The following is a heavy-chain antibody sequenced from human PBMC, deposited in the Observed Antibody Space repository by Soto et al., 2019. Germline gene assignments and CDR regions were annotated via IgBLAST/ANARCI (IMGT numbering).Heavy chain of an antibody. CDR2: IDPTDSYT. J-gene: IGHJ4*02. Sequence: PGESLKISCQASGYSFTTYWISWVRQMPGKGLECMGRIDPTDSYTDYGPSFEGHVTMSVDRSINTAYLEWSSLKASDSAMYYCARLTLAQDGGGYHLFDYWGLGTLVTVSS. D-gene: IGHD3-22*01. CDR1: GYSFTTYW. CDR3: ARLTLAQDGGGYHLFDY. V-gene: IGHV5-10-1*01.